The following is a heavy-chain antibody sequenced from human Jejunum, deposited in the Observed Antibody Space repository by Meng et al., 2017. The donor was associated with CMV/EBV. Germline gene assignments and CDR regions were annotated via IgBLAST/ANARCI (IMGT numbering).Heavy chain of an antibody. V-gene: IGHV4-4*07. D-gene: IGHD3-16*01. CDR2: IDPRGNK. J-gene: IGHJ5*02. Sequence: QVHLQESGPRLVKFSETLSPTCSVSGGSISGYYWSWIRQPAGKGLEWIGRIDPRGNKNYNPSLENRGTVSVDTSKNQFSLKLTSVTAADTAVYYCARECVGEGDNCQWDYWFDPWGQGTLVTVSS. CDR3: ARECVGEGDNCQWDYWFDP. CDR1: GGSISGYY.